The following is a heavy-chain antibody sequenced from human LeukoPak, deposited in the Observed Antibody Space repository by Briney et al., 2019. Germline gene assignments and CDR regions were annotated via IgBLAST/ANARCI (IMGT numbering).Heavy chain of an antibody. CDR2: IYSGGTT. Sequence: GGSLRLSCAASGFTVSTYYMSWVRQAPGKSLEWVSVIYSGGTTYYADSVKGRFTISRDNSKNTLYLQMNSLRAEDTAVYYCAREISGGWYDYWGQGTLVTVSS. V-gene: IGHV3-53*01. J-gene: IGHJ4*02. CDR3: AREISGGWYDY. CDR1: GFTVSTYY. D-gene: IGHD6-19*01.